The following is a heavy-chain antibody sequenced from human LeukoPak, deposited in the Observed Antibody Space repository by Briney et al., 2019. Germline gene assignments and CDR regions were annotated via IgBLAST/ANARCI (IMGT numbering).Heavy chain of an antibody. J-gene: IGHJ4*02. CDR3: ARLGPHYYDSSGNFDY. CDR2: IYHSGST. V-gene: IGHV4-38-2*01. Sequence: SETLSLTCGVSGYSISSGYYWGWIRQPPGKGLEWIGSIYHSGSTYYNPSLKSRVTISVDTSKNQFSLKLSSVTAADTAVYYCARLGPHYYDSSGNFDYWGQGTLVTVSS. CDR1: GYSISSGYY. D-gene: IGHD3-22*01.